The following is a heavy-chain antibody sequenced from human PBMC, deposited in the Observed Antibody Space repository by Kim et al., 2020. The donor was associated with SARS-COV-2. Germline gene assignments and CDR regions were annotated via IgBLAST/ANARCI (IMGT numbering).Heavy chain of an antibody. D-gene: IGHD2-2*01. V-gene: IGHV7-4-1*02. CDR1: GYTFTSYA. CDR3: ARTLVVVPAATYYYYYYGMDV. CDR2: INTNTGNP. J-gene: IGHJ6*02. Sequence: ASVKVSCKASGYTFTSYAMNWVRQAPGQGLEWMGWINTNTGNPTYAQGFTGRFVFSLDTSVSTAYLQISSLKAEDTAVYYCARTLVVVPAATYYYYYYGMDVWGQGTPVTVSS.